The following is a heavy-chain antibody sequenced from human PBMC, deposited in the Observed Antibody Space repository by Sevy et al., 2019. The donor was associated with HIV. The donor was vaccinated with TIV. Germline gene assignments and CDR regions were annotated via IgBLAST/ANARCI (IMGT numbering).Heavy chain of an antibody. Sequence: GGSLRLSCAASGFTFDDYAMHWVRQAPGKGGGWVSGISWNSGSIGYADSVKGRFTISRDNAKNSLYLQMNSLRAEDTALYYCAKGAVAGTNYWGQGTLVTVSS. CDR1: GFTFDDYA. J-gene: IGHJ4*02. CDR3: AKGAVAGTNY. D-gene: IGHD6-19*01. CDR2: ISWNSGSI. V-gene: IGHV3-9*01.